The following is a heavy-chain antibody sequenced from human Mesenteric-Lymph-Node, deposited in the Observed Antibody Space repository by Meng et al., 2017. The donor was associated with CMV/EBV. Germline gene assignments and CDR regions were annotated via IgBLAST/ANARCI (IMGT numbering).Heavy chain of an antibody. V-gene: IGHV4-31*01. CDR3: ARGYYDSTGDNWIDP. CDR1: GSITSGGYY. Sequence: GSITSGGYYWSWIRQYPGKGLEWIGHTYYSGGTYNSPSLKRQITISVDTSKNQFSLNLNSVTAADTAVYYCARGYYDSTGDNWIDPWGQGTLVTVSS. CDR2: TYYSGGT. J-gene: IGHJ5*02. D-gene: IGHD3-22*01.